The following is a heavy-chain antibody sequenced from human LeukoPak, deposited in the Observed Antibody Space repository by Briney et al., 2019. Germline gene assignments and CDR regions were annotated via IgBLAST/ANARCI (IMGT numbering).Heavy chain of an antibody. D-gene: IGHD2-2*01. J-gene: IGHJ4*02. CDR3: AEAGLSGDIVVVPAAIQLDY. V-gene: IGHV3-23*01. Sequence: GGSLRLSCAASGFTFSSYAMSWVRQAPGKGLEWVSAISGSGGSTYYADSVKGRFTISRDNSKNTLYLQMNSLRAEDTAVYYCAEAGLSGDIVVVPAAIQLDYRGQGTLVTVSS. CDR1: GFTFSSYA. CDR2: ISGSGGST.